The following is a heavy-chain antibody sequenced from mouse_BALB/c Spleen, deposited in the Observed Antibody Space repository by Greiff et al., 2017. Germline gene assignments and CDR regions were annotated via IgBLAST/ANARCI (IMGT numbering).Heavy chain of an antibody. CDR3: ARNGEVRREDYFDY. CDR2: IDPANGNT. V-gene: IGHV14-3*02. D-gene: IGHD2-14*01. J-gene: IGHJ2*01. CDR1: GFNIKDTY. Sequence: EVQLQQSGAELVKPWASVKLSCTASGFNIKDTYMHWVKQRPEQGLEWIGRIDPANGNTKYDPKFQGKATITADTSSNTAYLQLSSLTSEDTAVYYCARNGEVRREDYFDYWGQGTTLTVSS.